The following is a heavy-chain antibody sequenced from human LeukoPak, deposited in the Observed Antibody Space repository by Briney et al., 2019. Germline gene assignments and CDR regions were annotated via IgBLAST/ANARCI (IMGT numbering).Heavy chain of an antibody. Sequence: GESLKISCKGSGYSFTSYWIGWVRQMPGKGLEWMGIIYPGDSDTRYSPSFQGQVTISADKSISTAYLQWSSLKASDTAMHYCARQAVGATYIRYYMDVWGKGTTVTVSS. CDR3: ARQAVGATYIRYYMDV. CDR1: GYSFTSYW. V-gene: IGHV5-51*01. D-gene: IGHD1-26*01. CDR2: IYPGDSDT. J-gene: IGHJ6*03.